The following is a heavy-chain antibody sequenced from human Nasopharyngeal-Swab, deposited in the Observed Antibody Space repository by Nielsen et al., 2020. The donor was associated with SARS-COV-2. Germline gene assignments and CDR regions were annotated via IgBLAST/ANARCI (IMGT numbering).Heavy chain of an antibody. D-gene: IGHD4-11*01. CDR3: ARTYMTTITTYYFDY. J-gene: IGHJ4*02. V-gene: IGHV5-10-1*01. CDR2: IDPSDSYT. CDR1: GYSFTSYW. Sequence: GGSLRLSCTGSGYSFTSYWISWVRQMPGKDLEWMGRIDPSDSYTNYSPSFQGHVTISADKSISTAYLQWSSLKASDTAMYYCARTYMTTITTYYFDYWGQGTLVTVSS.